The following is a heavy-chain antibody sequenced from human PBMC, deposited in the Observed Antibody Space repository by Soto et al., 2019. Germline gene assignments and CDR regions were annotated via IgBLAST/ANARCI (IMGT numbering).Heavy chain of an antibody. CDR3: ARVREVIGDQLNNIIVGATYYYCGMDV. Sequence: QVQLVQSGAEVKKPGSSVKVSCKASGGTFSSYAISWVRQAPGQGLEWMGGIIPIFGTANYAQKFQGRVTITADESTSTAYMELSGLRSEDTAVYYCARVREVIGDQLNNIIVGATYYYCGMDVWGQGTTVTVSS. J-gene: IGHJ6*02. V-gene: IGHV1-69*01. CDR1: GGTFSSYA. D-gene: IGHD1-26*01. CDR2: IIPIFGTA.